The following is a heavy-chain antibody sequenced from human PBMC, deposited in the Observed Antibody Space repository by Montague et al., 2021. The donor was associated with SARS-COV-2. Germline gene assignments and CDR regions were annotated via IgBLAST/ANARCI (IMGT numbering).Heavy chain of an antibody. V-gene: IGHV4-34*01. J-gene: IGHJ6*03. CDR3: ARGVRQPGVRYHYYYIDV. D-gene: IGHD3-16*01. CDR1: GGSFSGYY. Sequence: SETLSLTCAVYGGSFSGYYWSWIRQPPGKGLEWIGEINHSGSTNYNPSLKSRVTISMDTSKNQFSLKLSSVAAADTAVYYCARGVRQPGVRYHYYYIDVWDKGTTVTVSS. CDR2: INHSGST.